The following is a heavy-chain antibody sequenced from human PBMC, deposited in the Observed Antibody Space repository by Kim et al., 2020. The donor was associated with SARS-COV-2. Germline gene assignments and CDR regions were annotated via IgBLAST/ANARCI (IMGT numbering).Heavy chain of an antibody. Sequence: GGSLRLSCAASGFPFSSYGIHWVRQAPGKGLEWVAVISFDGNNKYSADSVKGRFTVSRDNSKNTLYLQMNSLRAEDTAVYYCAKDFSFITIVPEKFYYGMDVWGQGTTVTVSS. CDR3: AKDFSFITIVPEKFYYGMDV. D-gene: IGHD3-10*01. CDR1: GFPFSSYG. V-gene: IGHV3-30*18. CDR2: ISFDGNNK. J-gene: IGHJ6*02.